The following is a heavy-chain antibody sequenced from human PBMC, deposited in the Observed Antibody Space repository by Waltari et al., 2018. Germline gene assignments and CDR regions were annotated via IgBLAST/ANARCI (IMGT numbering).Heavy chain of an antibody. V-gene: IGHV3-7*01. CDR3: ASEPLSSGWYGY. CDR1: GFPFSGYW. Sequence: EVQLVESGGGLVQPGGSLRLSCAPSGFPFSGYWMSWVRQAPGKGLEWVANIKQDGSEKYYVDSVKGRFTISRDNAKNSLYLQMNSLRAEDTAVYYCASEPLSSGWYGYWGQGTLVTVSS. D-gene: IGHD6-19*01. J-gene: IGHJ4*02. CDR2: IKQDGSEK.